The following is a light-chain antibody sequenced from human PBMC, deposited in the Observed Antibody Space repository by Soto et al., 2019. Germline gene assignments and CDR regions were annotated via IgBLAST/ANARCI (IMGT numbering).Light chain of an antibody. Sequence: DIQMTQSPSSLSAAVGDRVAITCRASQRISTSLNWYQQRQGKSPELLIYGASDLQSGAPSRYSGLGSGTDFTLIISNLQPEDFATYYCQQSYSMPLTFGGGTKVEIK. CDR1: QRISTS. CDR2: GAS. J-gene: IGKJ4*01. CDR3: QQSYSMPLT. V-gene: IGKV1-39*01.